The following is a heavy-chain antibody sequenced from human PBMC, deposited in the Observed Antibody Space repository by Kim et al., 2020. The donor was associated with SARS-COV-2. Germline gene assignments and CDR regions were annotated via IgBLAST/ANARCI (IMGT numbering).Heavy chain of an antibody. CDR3: ARNPHQSLIGFTTWYYFDY. D-gene: IGHD2-2*01. Sequence: GGSLRLSCAASGFTVSSNYMSWVRQAPGKGLEWVSVSYSDGTTYYADSVKGRFTISRDNSKNTVYLEMSSLRAEDTAVYYCARNPHQSLIGFTTWYYFDYWGQGTLVTVSS. V-gene: IGHV3-53*01. CDR1: GFTVSSNY. J-gene: IGHJ4*02. CDR2: SYSDGTT.